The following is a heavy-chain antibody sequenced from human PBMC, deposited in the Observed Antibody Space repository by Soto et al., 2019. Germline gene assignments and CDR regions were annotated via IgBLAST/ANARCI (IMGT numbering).Heavy chain of an antibody. CDR2: IIPIFGTA. Sequence: QVQLVQSGAEVKKPGSSVKVSCKASGGTFSSYAISWVRQAPGQGLEWMGGIIPIFGTANYAQKFQGRVTITADESTSTAYMELSSLRSEDTAVYYCARENENYYASGSYYPDFDYWGQGTLVTVSS. CDR1: GGTFSSYA. V-gene: IGHV1-69*01. J-gene: IGHJ4*02. CDR3: ARENENYYASGSYYPDFDY. D-gene: IGHD3-10*01.